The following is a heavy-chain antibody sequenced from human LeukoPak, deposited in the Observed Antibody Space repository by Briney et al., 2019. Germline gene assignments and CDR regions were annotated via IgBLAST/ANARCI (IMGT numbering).Heavy chain of an antibody. CDR2: IYYSGST. V-gene: IGHV4-39*01. Sequence: PSETLSLTCTVSGGSISSSSYSWGWIRQPPGKGLEWIGSIYYSGSTYYNPSLKSRVTISVDTSKNQFSLKLSSVTAADTAVYYCARAFITARITSAHDFDYWGQGTLVTVSS. CDR3: ARAFITARITSAHDFDY. CDR1: GGSISSSSYS. J-gene: IGHJ4*02. D-gene: IGHD3-22*01.